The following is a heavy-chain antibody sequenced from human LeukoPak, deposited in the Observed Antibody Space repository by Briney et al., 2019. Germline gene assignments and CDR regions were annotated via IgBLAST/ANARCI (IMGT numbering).Heavy chain of an antibody. Sequence: SETLSLTCAVYGGSFSGYYWSWIRQPPGKGLEWIGEINHSGSTNYNPSLKSRVTISVDTSKNQFSLKLSSVTAADTAVYYCARDLAYYDFWSGYYTEAYYYMDVWGKGTTVTVSS. J-gene: IGHJ6*03. D-gene: IGHD3-3*01. CDR3: ARDLAYYDFWSGYYTEAYYYMDV. CDR1: GGSFSGYY. V-gene: IGHV4-34*01. CDR2: INHSGST.